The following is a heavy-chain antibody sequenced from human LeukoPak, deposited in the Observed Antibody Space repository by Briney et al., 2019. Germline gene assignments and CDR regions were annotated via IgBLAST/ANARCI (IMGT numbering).Heavy chain of an antibody. CDR2: IIPIFGTA. Sequence: ASVKVSCKASGYTFTSYGISWVRQAPGQGLEWMGGIIPIFGTANYAQKFQGRVTITADESTSTAYMELSSLRSEDTAVYYCARAPQQLYWLDPWGQGTLVTVSS. J-gene: IGHJ5*02. CDR3: ARAPQQLYWLDP. D-gene: IGHD6-13*01. CDR1: GYTFTSYG. V-gene: IGHV1-69*13.